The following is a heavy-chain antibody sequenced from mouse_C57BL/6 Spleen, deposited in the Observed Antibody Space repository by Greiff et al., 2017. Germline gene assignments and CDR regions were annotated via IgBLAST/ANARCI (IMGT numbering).Heavy chain of an antibody. V-gene: IGHV5-9-1*02. D-gene: IGHD1-1*01. CDR2: ISSGGDYI. Sequence: EVQVVESGEGLVKPGGSLKLSCAASGFTFSSYAMSWVRQTPEKRLEWVAYISSGGDYIYYADTVKGRFTISRDNARNTLYLQMSSLKSEDTAMYYCTRDYYGTYFDYWGQGTTLTVSS. J-gene: IGHJ2*01. CDR1: GFTFSSYA. CDR3: TRDYYGTYFDY.